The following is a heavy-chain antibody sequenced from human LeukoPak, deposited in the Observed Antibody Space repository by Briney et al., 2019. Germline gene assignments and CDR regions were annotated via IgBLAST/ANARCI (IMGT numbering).Heavy chain of an antibody. D-gene: IGHD1-26*01. CDR2: IRYDGSDK. Sequence: GGSLRLSCAASGFTFSRYGMHWVRQAPGKGLEWVAFIRYDGSDKYYAASVKGRFTISRDNSQNTLYLQMNSLRAEDTAVYYCAKQWVDCWGQGVLVTVSS. J-gene: IGHJ4*02. V-gene: IGHV3-30*02. CDR1: GFTFSRYG. CDR3: AKQWVDC.